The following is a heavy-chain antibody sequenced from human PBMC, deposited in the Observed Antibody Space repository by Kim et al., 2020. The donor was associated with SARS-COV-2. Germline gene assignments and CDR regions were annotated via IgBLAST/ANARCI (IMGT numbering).Heavy chain of an antibody. CDR3: AKISYFYGMEV. V-gene: IGHV4-4*07. CDR1: GVSISNSF. CDR2: TYTTGTP. D-gene: IGHD2-21*01. Sequence: SETLSLTCSVSGVSISNSFWAWVRQPAGRGLEWIGHTYTTGTPSFNPSLKGRVSMSVDKSKNLVSVTLTSVSDADTATYYCAKISYFYGMEVWGQGTTVTVSS. J-gene: IGHJ6*02.